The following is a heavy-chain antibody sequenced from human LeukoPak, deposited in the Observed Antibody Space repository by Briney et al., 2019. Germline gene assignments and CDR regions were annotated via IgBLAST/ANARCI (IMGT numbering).Heavy chain of an antibody. J-gene: IGHJ4*02. Sequence: GGSLRLSCAASGFTFSSYGMSWVRQAPGKGLEWVSVISDNGRSTYYADSVKGRFTISRDNSENTLYLQMNSLRAEDTAIYYCAKGSSGGDYWGQGTLVTVSS. D-gene: IGHD2-15*01. CDR1: GFTFSSYG. V-gene: IGHV3-23*01. CDR2: ISDNGRST. CDR3: AKGSSGGDY.